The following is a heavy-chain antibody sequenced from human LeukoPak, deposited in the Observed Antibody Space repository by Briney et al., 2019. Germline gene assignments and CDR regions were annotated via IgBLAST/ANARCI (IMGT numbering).Heavy chain of an antibody. Sequence: GGSLRLSCAASGFTFSSYAMHWVRQAPGKGLEWVAVISYDGSNKYYADSVKGRFTISRDNSKNTLYLQMNSLRAEDTAVYYCARDDGDCSGGSCPYYYYMDVWGKGTTVTVSS. V-gene: IGHV3-30-3*01. CDR2: ISYDGSNK. J-gene: IGHJ6*03. CDR1: GFTFSSYA. CDR3: ARDDGDCSGGSCPYYYYMDV. D-gene: IGHD2-15*01.